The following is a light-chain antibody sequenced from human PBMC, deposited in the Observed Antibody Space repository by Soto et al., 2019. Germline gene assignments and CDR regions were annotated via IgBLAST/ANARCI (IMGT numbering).Light chain of an antibody. CDR3: QQYNNFPPT. CDR2: ATS. CDR1: QSINNW. Sequence: DVQMTQSPSSLSASVGDRVSITCRASQSINNWLAWYQQRPGKAPKSLIYATSSLQSGVPSRFSGSGSGTDFTLTIDSLQPEDYATYLCQQYNNFPPTFGGGTKVEIK. J-gene: IGKJ4*01. V-gene: IGKV1D-16*01.